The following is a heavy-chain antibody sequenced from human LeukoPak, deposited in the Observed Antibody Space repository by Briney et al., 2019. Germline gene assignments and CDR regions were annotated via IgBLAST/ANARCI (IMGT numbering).Heavy chain of an antibody. CDR2: LISDGSSA. Sequence: GGSLRLSCAASGFTFSNVWMHWVRQAPGKGLVWVSRLISDGSSASYADSVKGRFTISRDNTKNILYLQMNSLRAEDTAVYYCVRDSRYCPDVWGQGTAVTVSS. CDR1: GFTFSNVW. V-gene: IGHV3-74*01. J-gene: IGHJ6*02. CDR3: VRDSRYCPDV. D-gene: IGHD2-8*02.